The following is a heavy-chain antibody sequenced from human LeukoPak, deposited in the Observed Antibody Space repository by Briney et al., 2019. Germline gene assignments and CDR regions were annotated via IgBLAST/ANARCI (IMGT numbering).Heavy chain of an antibody. CDR1: GFTFSSCA. V-gene: IGHV3-64D*06. J-gene: IGHJ4*02. D-gene: IGHD1-7*01. Sequence: PEGSLRLSCSASGFTFSSCAMHWVRQAPGKGLEYVSLISTNGGSTSYADSVKGRFIISRDNAKNTLYLQVSSLRTEDTAIYYCVKDQSGTWSFDYWGQGTLVTVSS. CDR2: ISTNGGST. CDR3: VKDQSGTWSFDY.